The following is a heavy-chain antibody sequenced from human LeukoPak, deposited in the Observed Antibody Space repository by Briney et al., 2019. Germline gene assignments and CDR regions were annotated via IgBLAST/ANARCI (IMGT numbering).Heavy chain of an antibody. Sequence: GGSLRLSCAASGFTFSSYSMNWVRQAPGKGLEWVSSISSSSSYIYYADSVKGRFTISRDNAKNSLYLQMNSLRAEDTAVYYCASYYGSRIAAAAPGWGQGTLVTVPS. D-gene: IGHD6-13*01. J-gene: IGHJ4*02. CDR2: ISSSSSYI. CDR1: GFTFSSYS. V-gene: IGHV3-21*01. CDR3: ASYYGSRIAAAAPG.